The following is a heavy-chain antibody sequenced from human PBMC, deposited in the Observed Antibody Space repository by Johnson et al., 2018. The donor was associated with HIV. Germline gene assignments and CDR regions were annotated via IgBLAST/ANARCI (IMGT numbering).Heavy chain of an antibody. D-gene: IGHD4-11*01. CDR1: GFTFSSYP. CDR2: ISYDGRNK. Sequence: VQLVESGGGVVQPGRSPRLACAASGFTFSSYPMHWVRQAPGKGLEWVAVISYDGRNKYYADSVKGRFTISRDNSKNRLYLQMNSLRAEDTAVYFWARGVRQQLSVVDAFDIWGQGTMVTVSS. V-gene: IGHV3-30*04. CDR3: ARGVRQQLSVVDAFDI. J-gene: IGHJ3*02.